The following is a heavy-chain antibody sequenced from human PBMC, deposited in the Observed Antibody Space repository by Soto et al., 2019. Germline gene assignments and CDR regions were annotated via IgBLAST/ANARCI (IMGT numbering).Heavy chain of an antibody. D-gene: IGHD2-15*01. J-gene: IGHJ5*02. Sequence: HITLKESGPTLVKPTQTLTLTCAFSGFSLTTTGVGVGWIRQPPGKALEWLALIYWDDNKRYSPSLKSRLSMTKDTSKNQVVLTMTNMDPVDTATYYCAHLGYCSGGSCHNCFDPWGQGTLVTVSS. CDR1: GFSLTTTGVG. CDR3: AHLGYCSGGSCHNCFDP. CDR2: IYWDDNK. V-gene: IGHV2-5*02.